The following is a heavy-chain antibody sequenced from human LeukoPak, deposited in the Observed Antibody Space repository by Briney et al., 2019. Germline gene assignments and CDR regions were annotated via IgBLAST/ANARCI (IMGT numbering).Heavy chain of an antibody. Sequence: PGGSLRLSFAAAGFTFSSSGMSSVRQAPGKGLEWVSAISGSGGSTYYADSVKDRFTISRDNSKNTLYLQMNSLRAEDTAVYYCAKWLWGLYYFDYWGQGTLVTVSS. CDR3: AKWLWGLYYFDY. D-gene: IGHD5-18*01. CDR2: ISGSGGST. CDR1: GFTFSSSG. J-gene: IGHJ4*02. V-gene: IGHV3-23*01.